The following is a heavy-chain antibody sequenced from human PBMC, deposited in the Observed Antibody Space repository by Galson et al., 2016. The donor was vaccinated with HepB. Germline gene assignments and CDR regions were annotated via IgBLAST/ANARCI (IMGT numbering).Heavy chain of an antibody. V-gene: IGHV3-21*01. CDR3: ARGHCGSTNCHLYFDS. CDR1: GFNIRDYS. Sequence: SLRLSCAASGFNIRDYSMNWLRQAPGKGLEWVSHIEGDANHIHYRHSLKGRFTISRDIAKNSLYPEMSGLGAEDTAIYYCARGHCGSTNCHLYFDSWGQGTLVTVSS. D-gene: IGHD2-2*01. J-gene: IGHJ4*01. CDR2: IEGDANHI.